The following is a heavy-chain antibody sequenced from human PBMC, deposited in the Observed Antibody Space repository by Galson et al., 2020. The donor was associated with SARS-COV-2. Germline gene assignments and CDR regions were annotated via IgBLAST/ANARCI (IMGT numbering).Heavy chain of an antibody. J-gene: IGHJ3*02. V-gene: IGHV3-21*01. D-gene: IGHD4-17*01. CDR1: GFTFSSYS. Sequence: GGSLRLSCAASGFTFSSYSMNWVRQAPGKGLEWVSSISSSSSYIYYADSVKGRFTISRDNAKNSLYLQMNSLRAEDTAVYYCAREPVSGYGDYPWAFDIWGQGTMVTVSS. CDR2: ISSSSSYI. CDR3: AREPVSGYGDYPWAFDI.